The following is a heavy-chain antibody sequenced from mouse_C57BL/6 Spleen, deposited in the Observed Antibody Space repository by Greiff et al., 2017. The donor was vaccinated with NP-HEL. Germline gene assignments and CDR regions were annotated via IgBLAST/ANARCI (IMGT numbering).Heavy chain of an antibody. V-gene: IGHV1-15*01. D-gene: IGHD1-1*01. CDR2: IDPETGGT. CDR1: GYTFTDYE. Sequence: QVQLQQSGAELVRPGASVTLSCKASGYTFTDYEMHWVKQTPVHGLEWIGAIDPETGGTAYNQKFKGKAILTADKSSSTAYMELRSLTSEDSAVYYCTRSHITTVVATNFDYWGQGTTLTVSS. CDR3: TRSHITTVVATNFDY. J-gene: IGHJ2*01.